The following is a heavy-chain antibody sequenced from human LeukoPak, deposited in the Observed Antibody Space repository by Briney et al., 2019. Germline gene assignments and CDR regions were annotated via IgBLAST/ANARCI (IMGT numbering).Heavy chain of an antibody. CDR1: GFTFSSYA. CDR3: ARTYYYGSGSWNYFDY. V-gene: IGHV3-23*01. D-gene: IGHD3-10*01. Sequence: GGSLRLSCAASGFTFSSYAMSWVRQAPGKGLEWVSAISGSGGSTYYADSVKGRFTISRDNSKNTLYLQMNSLRAEDTAVYYCARTYYYGSGSWNYFDYWGQGILVTVSS. J-gene: IGHJ4*02. CDR2: ISGSGGST.